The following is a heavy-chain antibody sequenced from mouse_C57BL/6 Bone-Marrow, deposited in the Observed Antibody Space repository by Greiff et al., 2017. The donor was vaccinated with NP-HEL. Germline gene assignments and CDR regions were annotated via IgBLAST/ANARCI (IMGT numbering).Heavy chain of an antibody. V-gene: IGHV3-6*01. CDR2: ISYDGSN. CDR3: AREGDYGGY. CDR1: GYSITSGYY. J-gene: IGHJ2*01. Sequence: EVKLMESGPGLVKPSQSLSLTCSVTGYSITSGYYWNWIRQFPGNKLEWMGYISYDGSNNYNPSLKNRISITRDTSKNQFFLKLNSVTTEDTATYYCAREGDYGGYWGQGTTLTVSS. D-gene: IGHD2-4*01.